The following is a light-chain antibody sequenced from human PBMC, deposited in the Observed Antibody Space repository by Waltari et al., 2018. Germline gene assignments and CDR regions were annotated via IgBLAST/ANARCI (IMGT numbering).Light chain of an antibody. CDR1: QTISNW. CDR3: HQYNAYPWT. CDR2: KAS. Sequence: DVQMTQSPSTLSASVGDRVTITCRASQTISNWLAWYQQKPGKAPTLLIYKASSLQGGVPSRFSVSGSGAEFTLTISSLQPDDFATYYCHQYNAYPWTFGQGTKVEIK. J-gene: IGKJ1*01. V-gene: IGKV1-5*03.